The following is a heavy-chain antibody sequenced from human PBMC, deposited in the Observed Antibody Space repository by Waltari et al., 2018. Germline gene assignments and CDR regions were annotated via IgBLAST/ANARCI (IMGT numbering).Heavy chain of an antibody. J-gene: IGHJ4*02. CDR2: IYYSGST. Sequence: QVQLQESGPGLVKPSETLSLTCTVSGGSISSYYWSWIRQPPGKGLEWIGYIYYSGSTNYNPSLKSRVTISVDTSKNQFSLKLSSVTAADTAVYYCARVQYYYDSSGYSSSFTYWGQGTLVTVSS. CDR1: GGSISSYY. CDR3: ARVQYYYDSSGYSSSFTY. D-gene: IGHD3-22*01. V-gene: IGHV4-59*01.